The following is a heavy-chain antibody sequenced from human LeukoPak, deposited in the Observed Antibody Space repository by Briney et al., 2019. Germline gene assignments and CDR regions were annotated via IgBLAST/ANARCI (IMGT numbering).Heavy chain of an antibody. CDR3: AKDFITMVRGVIKGPLDAFDI. J-gene: IGHJ3*02. V-gene: IGHV3-23*01. CDR2: ISGSGGST. D-gene: IGHD3-10*01. CDR1: GFTFSSYA. Sequence: GGSLRLSCTASGFTFSSYAMSWVRQAPGKGLEWVSAISGSGGSTYYADSVKGRFTISRDNSKNTLYLQMNSLRAEDTAVYYCAKDFITMVRGVIKGPLDAFDIWGQGTMVTVSS.